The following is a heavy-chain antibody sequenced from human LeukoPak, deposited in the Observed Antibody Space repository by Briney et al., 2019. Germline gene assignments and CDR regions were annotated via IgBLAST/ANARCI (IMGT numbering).Heavy chain of an antibody. J-gene: IGHJ4*02. CDR3: ARGPDYGDADF. CDR1: GYKFRDYG. Sequence: PSVKVSCKASGYKFRDYGISWVRQAPGQRLEWMGWISGYNVDTNYAQSFQGRVTMTSDTSTSVAYLDLRSLGSGDTAVYYCARGPDYGDADFWGQGTLVTVSS. CDR2: ISGYNVDT. V-gene: IGHV1-18*01. D-gene: IGHD4-17*01.